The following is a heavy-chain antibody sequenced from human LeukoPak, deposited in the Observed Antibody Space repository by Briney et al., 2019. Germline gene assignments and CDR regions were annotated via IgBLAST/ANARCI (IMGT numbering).Heavy chain of an antibody. J-gene: IGHJ5*02. V-gene: IGHV3-7*01. CDR2: IKSDGSEI. D-gene: IGHD6-6*01. Sequence: GGSLRLSCAASGFTFSSFWMDWVRQAPGKGLERVANIKSDGSEIYYVGSVEGRFTISRDNAKNSLSLQMNGLRAEDTAVYYCARESAWARESWGQGTLVTVSS. CDR1: GFTFSSFW. CDR3: ARESAWARES.